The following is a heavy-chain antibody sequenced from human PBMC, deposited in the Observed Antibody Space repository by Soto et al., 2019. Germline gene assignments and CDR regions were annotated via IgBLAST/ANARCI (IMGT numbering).Heavy chain of an antibody. V-gene: IGHV4-59*01. CDR1: GGSSNNYY. CDR3: ARGRQWLDY. Sequence: QVQLQESGPGLVKPSETVSLNCTVSGGSSNNYYWTWIRQPPGKGLEWIAYIYYTGTTSYNPSLKSRVTISVDTSKNQFSLKFSSVTAADTAVYYCARGRQWLDYWGQGTLVTVSS. CDR2: IYYTGTT. J-gene: IGHJ4*02. D-gene: IGHD6-19*01.